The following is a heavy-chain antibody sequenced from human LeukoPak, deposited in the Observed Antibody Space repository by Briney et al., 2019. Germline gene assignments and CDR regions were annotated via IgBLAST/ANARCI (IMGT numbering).Heavy chain of an antibody. CDR2: ISPYNGKT. D-gene: IGHD3-16*01. J-gene: IGHJ2*01. Sequence: ASMKVSCKTSGYTFTNYGINWVRQAPGQGLEWMGWISPYNGKTEFAQKFQGRVTMTTDTSTSTAYMELRSLRSDDTAVYYCARAGGPWYFDLWGRGTLVTVSS. CDR1: GYTFTNYG. CDR3: ARAGGPWYFDL. V-gene: IGHV1-18*01.